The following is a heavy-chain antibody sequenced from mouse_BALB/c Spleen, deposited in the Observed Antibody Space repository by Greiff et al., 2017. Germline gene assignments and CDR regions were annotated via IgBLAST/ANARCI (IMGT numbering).Heavy chain of an antibody. CDR3: ARPYYYGPYYYAMDY. CDR2: INPDSSTI. D-gene: IGHD1-1*01. V-gene: IGHV4-1*02. J-gene: IGHJ4*01. CDR1: GFDFSRYW. Sequence: EVKLLESGGGLVQPGGSLKLSCAASGFDFSRYWMSWVRQAPGKGLEWIGEINPDSSTINYTPSLKDKFIISRDNAKNTLYLQMSKVRSEDTALYYCARPYYYGPYYYAMDYWGQGTSVTVSS.